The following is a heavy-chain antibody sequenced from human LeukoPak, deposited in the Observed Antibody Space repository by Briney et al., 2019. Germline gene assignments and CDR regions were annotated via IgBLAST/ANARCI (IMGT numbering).Heavy chain of an antibody. V-gene: IGHV3-7*01. D-gene: IGHD3-10*01. CDR1: GFTFSSYW. CDR3: ARDGRLWFGVYYYYGMDV. Sequence: GGSLRLSCAASGFTFSSYWMSWVRQAPGKGLEWVANIKQDGSEKYYVDSVKGRFTISRDNAKNSLYLQMNSLRAEDTAVYYCARDGRLWFGVYYYYGMDVWGQGTTVTVSS. CDR2: IKQDGSEK. J-gene: IGHJ6*02.